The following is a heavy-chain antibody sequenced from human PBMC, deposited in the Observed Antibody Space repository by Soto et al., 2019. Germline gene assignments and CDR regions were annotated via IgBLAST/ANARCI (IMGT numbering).Heavy chain of an antibody. D-gene: IGHD2-21*01. V-gene: IGHV4-39*01. CDR2: VYHNGGA. Sequence: SSETLSLTCTVSGVSIHNSHSFWAWIRQPLGKGLQFIASVYHNGGAHYNSSLKSRVTISVDTANNQVSLRMRSLTAADTAFYYCGRVVEGATRHTDPDSWGQGILVTVSS. CDR3: GRVVEGATRHTDPDS. J-gene: IGHJ5*01. CDR1: GVSIHNSHSF.